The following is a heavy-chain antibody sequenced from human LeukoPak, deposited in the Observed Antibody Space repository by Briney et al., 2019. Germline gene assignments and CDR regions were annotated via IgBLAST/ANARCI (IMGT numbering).Heavy chain of an antibody. CDR1: GGSFSGYY. CDR3: ARGRFRIMTH. Sequence: SETLSLTCAVYGGSFSGYYWSWIRQPPGKGLEWIGEINHSGSTNYNPSLKSRVTISVDTSKNQFSLKLSSVTAADTAVYYCARGRFRIMTHWGQGTLVTVST. CDR2: INHSGST. D-gene: IGHD3-16*01. J-gene: IGHJ4*02. V-gene: IGHV4-34*01.